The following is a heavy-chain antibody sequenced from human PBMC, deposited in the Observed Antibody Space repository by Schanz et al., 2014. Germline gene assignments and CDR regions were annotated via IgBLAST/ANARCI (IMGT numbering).Heavy chain of an antibody. V-gene: IGHV3-74*01. CDR3: ARVRAYDYGAEAHGMDV. D-gene: IGHD4-17*01. CDR1: GFTFNDYW. Sequence: EVQLVESGGGLVQPGGSLRLSCAASGFTFNDYWMHWVRQAPGKGLVWVSRINSDGRSTNYADSVKGRFSISRDNARNTLHLQMDSLRDEDTAVYYCARVRAYDYGAEAHGMDVWGHGTTVTFSS. CDR2: INSDGRST. J-gene: IGHJ6*02.